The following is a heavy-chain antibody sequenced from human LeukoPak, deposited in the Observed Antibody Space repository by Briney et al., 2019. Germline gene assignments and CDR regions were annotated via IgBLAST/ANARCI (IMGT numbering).Heavy chain of an antibody. D-gene: IGHD4-17*01. CDR3: TTVDFGDSIDY. J-gene: IGHJ4*02. CDR2: IRSKANSYAT. V-gene: IGHV3-73*01. Sequence: GGSLRLSCAASGFTFSGSAMHWVRQASGKGLEWVGRIRSKANSYATAYAASVKGRFTISRDDSKNTLYLQMNSLKTEDTAVYYCTTVDFGDSIDYWGQGTLVTVSS. CDR1: GFTFSGSA.